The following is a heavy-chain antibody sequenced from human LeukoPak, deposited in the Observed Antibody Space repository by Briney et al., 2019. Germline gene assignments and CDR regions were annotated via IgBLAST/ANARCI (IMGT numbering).Heavy chain of an antibody. V-gene: IGHV3-23*01. CDR2: ISGSGGST. CDR1: GFTFSSYA. J-gene: IGHJ4*02. Sequence: RGSLRLSCAASGFTFSSYAMSWVRQAPGKGLEWVSAISGSGGSTYYADSVKGRFTISRDNSKNTLYLQMNSLRAEDTAVYYCAKGGGSYYGSGSDYWGQGTLVTVSS. CDR3: AKGGGSYYGSGSDY. D-gene: IGHD1-26*01.